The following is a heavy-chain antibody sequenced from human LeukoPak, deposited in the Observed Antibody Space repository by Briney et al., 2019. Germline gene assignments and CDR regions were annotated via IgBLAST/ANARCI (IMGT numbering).Heavy chain of an antibody. D-gene: IGHD3/OR15-3a*01. CDR3: TKDLLGTGVRYFDL. Sequence: PGGSLRLSCAASGLTFRNYGMHWVRQAPGKGLEWVAYIWYDASNEHYADSVKGRFTISRDNSKNMLSLQMNSLRPEDTAVYYCTKDLLGTGVRYFDLWGRGTLVTVSS. J-gene: IGHJ2*01. V-gene: IGHV3-30*02. CDR1: GLTFRNYG. CDR2: IWYDASNE.